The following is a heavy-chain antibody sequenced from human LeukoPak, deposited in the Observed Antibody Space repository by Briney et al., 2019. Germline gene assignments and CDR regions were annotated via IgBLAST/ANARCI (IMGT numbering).Heavy chain of an antibody. CDR3: ARDRDPHVIGTTAIDY. CDR2: ISDSGGST. D-gene: IGHD1-1*01. V-gene: IGHV3-23*01. CDR1: GFTFSSYA. J-gene: IGHJ4*02. Sequence: GGSLRLSCAASGFTFSSYAMSWVRQAPGKGLEWVSAISDSGGSTYYADSVKGRFTVSRDNSKNTLYLQMNSLRAEDTAVYYCARDRDPHVIGTTAIDYWGQGTLVTVSS.